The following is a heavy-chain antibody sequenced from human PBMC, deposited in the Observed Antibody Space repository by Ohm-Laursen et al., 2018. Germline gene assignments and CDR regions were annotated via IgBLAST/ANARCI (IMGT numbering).Heavy chain of an antibody. CDR2: INHSGSP. Sequence: SQTLSLTCAVYGGSFSGYYWSWIRQPPGKGLEWIGKINHSGSPNYNPSLKSRVTISVDTSKNQFPLKMSSVTAADTAVYYCARDHYQYPDYWGQGTLVTVSS. D-gene: IGHD2-2*01. V-gene: IGHV4-34*01. J-gene: IGHJ4*02. CDR3: ARDHYQYPDY. CDR1: GGSFSGYY.